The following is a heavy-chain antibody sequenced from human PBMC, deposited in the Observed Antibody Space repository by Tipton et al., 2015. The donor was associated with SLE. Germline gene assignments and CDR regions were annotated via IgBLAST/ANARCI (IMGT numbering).Heavy chain of an antibody. CDR1: GFTFSSYSMN. V-gene: IGHV4-39*01. D-gene: IGHD3-16*01. CDR3: ARLPTSPYYFDY. J-gene: IGHJ4*02. Sequence: LRLSCAASGFTFSSYSMNWVRQPPGKGLEWIGSIYYSGSTYYNPSLKSRVTISVDTSKSQFSLKLSSVTAADTAVYYCARLPTSPYYFDYWGQGTLVTVSS. CDR2: IYYSGST.